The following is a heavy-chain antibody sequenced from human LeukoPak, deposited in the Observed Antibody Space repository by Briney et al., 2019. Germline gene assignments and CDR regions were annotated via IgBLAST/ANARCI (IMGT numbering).Heavy chain of an antibody. V-gene: IGHV1-2*06. J-gene: IGHJ4*02. Sequence: ASVKVSCKASGYTFTDYYIHWVRQAPGQGLEWMGRINPNSGGTNSAQKFQGRVIMTRDTSISTAYMELSRLRSDDTAVYYCARGEWLLHYWGQGILVTVSS. D-gene: IGHD5-18*01. CDR1: GYTFTDYY. CDR2: INPNSGGT. CDR3: ARGEWLLHY.